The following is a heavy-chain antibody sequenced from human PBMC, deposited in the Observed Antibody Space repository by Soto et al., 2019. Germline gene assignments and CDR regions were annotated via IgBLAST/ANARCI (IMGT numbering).Heavy chain of an antibody. D-gene: IGHD3-16*01. V-gene: IGHV4-31*03. Sequence: QVQLQESGPGLVKPSQTLSLTCTVSGGSISSGGYYWSWIRQHPGKGLEWIGYIYYSGSTYYNPSVQSRVTISVDTSKTQFSLKLSSVTAADTAVYYCARVGGINWFDPWGQGTLVTVSS. CDR2: IYYSGST. J-gene: IGHJ5*02. CDR3: ARVGGINWFDP. CDR1: GGSISSGGYY.